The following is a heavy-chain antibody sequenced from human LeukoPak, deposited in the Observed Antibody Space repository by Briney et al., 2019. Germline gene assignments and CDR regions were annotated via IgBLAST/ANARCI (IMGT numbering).Heavy chain of an antibody. CDR3: ARAHYYDSSGYYYYFDY. CDR2: ISSDGNNK. V-gene: IGHV3-30*03. J-gene: IGHJ4*02. D-gene: IGHD3-22*01. CDR1: GFTFSSYG. Sequence: GGSLRLSCAASGFTFSSYGMHRVRQAPGKGLEWVAVISSDGNNKYYADSVKGRFTISRDYSKNTLYLQMNSLRAEDTAVYYCARAHYYDSSGYYYYFDYWGQGTLVTVSS.